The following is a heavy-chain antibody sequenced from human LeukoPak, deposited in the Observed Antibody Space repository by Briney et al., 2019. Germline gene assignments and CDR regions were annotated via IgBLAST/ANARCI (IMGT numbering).Heavy chain of an antibody. V-gene: IGHV3-30*02. D-gene: IGHD3-10*01. CDR2: IRYDGSNE. J-gene: IGHJ6*03. CDR3: AKIGYSGSGVGYYMDV. Sequence: PGGSLRPSCAASGFTFSSYGMHWVRQAPGKGLEWVASIRYDGSNEYYADSVKGRFTISRDNSKNTLYLQMNSLRAEDTAVYYCAKIGYSGSGVGYYMDVWGKGTTVTISS. CDR1: GFTFSSYG.